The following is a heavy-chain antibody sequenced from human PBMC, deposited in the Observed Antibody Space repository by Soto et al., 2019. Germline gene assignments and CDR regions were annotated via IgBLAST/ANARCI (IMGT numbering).Heavy chain of an antibody. V-gene: IGHV4-38-2*01. CDR3: ARVEKYGMDV. J-gene: IGHJ6*02. Sequence: PSETLSLTCAVSGYSISSGYYWGWIRQPPGKGLEWIGSIYYSGSTYNNPSLKSRVTISVDTSKNQFSLKLSSVTAADTAVYYCARVEKYGMDVWGQGTTVT. CDR1: GYSISSGYY. CDR2: IYYSGST.